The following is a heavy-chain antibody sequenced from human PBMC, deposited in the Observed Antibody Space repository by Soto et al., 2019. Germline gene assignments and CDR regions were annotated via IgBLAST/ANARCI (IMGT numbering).Heavy chain of an antibody. V-gene: IGHV4-4*02. J-gene: IGHJ6*02. D-gene: IGHD5-12*01. Sequence: SGTLSLTYAFSGGSISSSNWWSWVRHPPWQGLEWIGEIYHSGSTNYNPSLKSRVTISVDKSKNQFSLKLSSVPAAETAVYYCARDLSTTDQYYDYYYVMDVWGQGTTVTVSS. CDR2: IYHSGST. CDR1: GGSISSSNW. CDR3: ARDLSTTDQYYDYYYVMDV.